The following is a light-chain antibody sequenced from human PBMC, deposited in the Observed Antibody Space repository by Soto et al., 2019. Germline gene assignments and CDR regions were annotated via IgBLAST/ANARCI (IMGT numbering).Light chain of an antibody. V-gene: IGLV3-9*01. CDR3: QVWDSSLVV. CDR2: RDS. J-gene: IGLJ2*01. Sequence: SYELTQPLSVSVALGQTARITCGGNNIGSKNVYWYQQKSRQAPVLVMYRDSNRPSGIPERFSGSKSGNTATLTISRAQAGDEADYYCQVWDSSLVVFGGGTQLTVL. CDR1: NIGSKN.